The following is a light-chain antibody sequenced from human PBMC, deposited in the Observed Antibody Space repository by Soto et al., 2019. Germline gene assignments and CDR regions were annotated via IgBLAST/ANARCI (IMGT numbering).Light chain of an antibody. CDR2: GAS. Sequence: MTQSPSTLSASVGDRVTITCRASESISGTLAWYQQHPGQAPRLLIYGASTRATSFPARFSGSGSGTDFTLTISSLQSEDFAVYYCQQYGTSPQTFGQGTKVDIK. V-gene: IGKV3-15*01. CDR3: QQYGTSPQT. J-gene: IGKJ1*01. CDR1: ESISGT.